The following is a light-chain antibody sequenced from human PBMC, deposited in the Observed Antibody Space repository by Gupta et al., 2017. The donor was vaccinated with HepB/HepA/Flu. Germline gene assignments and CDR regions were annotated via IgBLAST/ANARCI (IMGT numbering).Light chain of an antibody. CDR1: TLGIKY. J-gene: IGLJ2*01. CDR3: QAWDSSTDVL. V-gene: IGLV3-1*01. Sequence: SYDLTQPPSVSVSPGQTANITCSGHTLGIKYTSWCQQKPGQSPVLVIYQNNKRPSGIPERFSGSFSGNTATLTISGTQSIDEADYYCQAWDSSTDVLFGGGTKLTVL. CDR2: QNN.